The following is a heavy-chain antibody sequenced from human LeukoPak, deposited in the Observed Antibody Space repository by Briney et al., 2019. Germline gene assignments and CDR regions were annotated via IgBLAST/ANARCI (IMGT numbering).Heavy chain of an antibody. CDR3: VLDWAGSTYGYWYFDL. CDR2: IYTSGTT. Sequence: SETLSLTCLVSGGSITSYNLSWLRLTAGKGLEWIGRIYTSGTTNYNPSFKSRVSVSISKSKNQFSLKVTSVTAADTAVYHFVLDWAGSTYGYWYFDLWGRGTLVTVSS. J-gene: IGHJ2*01. V-gene: IGHV4-4*07. D-gene: IGHD3-10*01. CDR1: GGSITSYN.